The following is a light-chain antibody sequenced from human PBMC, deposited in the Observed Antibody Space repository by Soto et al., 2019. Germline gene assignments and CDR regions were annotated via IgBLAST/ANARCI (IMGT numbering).Light chain of an antibody. V-gene: IGLV2-14*01. CDR3: SSYTSSSTYV. CDR2: EVS. J-gene: IGLJ1*01. CDR1: SSDVGVYNY. Sequence: QSVLTQPASVSVSPGQSITISCTGTSSDVGVYNYVSWYQQHPGKAPKLMIYEVSNRPSGVSNRFSGSKSGNTASLTISGLQAEDEADYYCSSYTSSSTYVFRSGTKVTV.